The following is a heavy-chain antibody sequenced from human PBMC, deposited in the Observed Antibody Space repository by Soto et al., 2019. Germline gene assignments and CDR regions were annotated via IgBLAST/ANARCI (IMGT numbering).Heavy chain of an antibody. CDR3: ARHKDTSISYLLTHY. V-gene: IGHV4-39*01. CDR1: GGSVSSTSHY. D-gene: IGHD6-13*01. Sequence: SETLRLTYSVSGGSVSSTSHYWAWLRQPPGKGLERLGNIYYSGSPYDNPSLKSRVTISVDTSKNQFSLKLYSVAAADTAVYYCARHKDTSISYLLTHYWAQGP. CDR2: IYYSGSP. J-gene: IGHJ4*02.